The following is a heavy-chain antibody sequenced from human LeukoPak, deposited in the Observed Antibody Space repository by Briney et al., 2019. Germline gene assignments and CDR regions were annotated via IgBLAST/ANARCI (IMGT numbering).Heavy chain of an antibody. CDR1: GFTFSSYG. D-gene: IGHD3-10*01. CDR2: ILYDGSNK. Sequence: PGGSLRLSCAASGFTFSSYGMHWVRQAPGKGLEWVAFILYDGSNKYYADSVKGRFTISRDNSKNTLYLQMNSPRAEDTAVYYCAKSAVYGSGSPHFDYWGQGTLVTVSS. CDR3: AKSAVYGSGSPHFDY. V-gene: IGHV3-30*18. J-gene: IGHJ4*02.